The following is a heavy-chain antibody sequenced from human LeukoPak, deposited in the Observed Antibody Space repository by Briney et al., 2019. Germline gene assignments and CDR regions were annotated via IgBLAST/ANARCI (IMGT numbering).Heavy chain of an antibody. D-gene: IGHD3-22*01. V-gene: IGHV3-53*01. CDR2: IYSDNT. CDR3: ARGIFLRGYLDAFDI. Sequence: GGSLRLSCTVSGFTVSSNSMSWVRQAPGKGLEWVPFIYSDNTHYSDSVKGRVTISRDNSKNTIYLKLNSMRGEDTAVYYCARGIFLRGYLDAFDIWGQGKVVTVSS. J-gene: IGHJ3*02. CDR1: GFTVSSNS.